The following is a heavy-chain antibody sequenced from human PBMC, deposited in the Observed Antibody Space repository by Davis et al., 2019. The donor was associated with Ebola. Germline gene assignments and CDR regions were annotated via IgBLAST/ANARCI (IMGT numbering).Heavy chain of an antibody. CDR2: INHSGST. CDR3: ARGKWQRFQDYFYSGMDV. V-gene: IGHV4-34*01. CDR1: GGSFNIYY. D-gene: IGHD5-12*01. J-gene: IGHJ6*02. Sequence: GSLRPSCAVYGGSFNIYYWSWVRQSPGKGLEWIGEINHSGSTNYNTSLMGRVTLAVDAPKNQFSLRLSSVTAADTGMYYCARGKWQRFQDYFYSGMDVWAQGTSVTVSS.